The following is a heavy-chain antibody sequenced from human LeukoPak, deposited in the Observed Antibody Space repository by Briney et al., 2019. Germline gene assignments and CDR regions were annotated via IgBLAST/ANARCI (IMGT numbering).Heavy chain of an antibody. CDR1: GGSISSYY. Sequence: SETLSLTSTVSGGSISSYYWSWIRQPPGKGLEWIGYIYYSGSTNYNPSLKSRVTISVDTSKNQFSLKLSSVTAADTAVYYCAREVEMATIRDWGQGTLVTVSS. CDR3: AREVEMATIRD. D-gene: IGHD5-24*01. CDR2: IYYSGST. J-gene: IGHJ4*02. V-gene: IGHV4-59*01.